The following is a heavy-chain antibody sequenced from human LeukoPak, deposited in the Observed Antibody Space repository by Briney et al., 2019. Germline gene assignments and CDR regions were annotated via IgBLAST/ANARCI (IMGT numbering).Heavy chain of an antibody. D-gene: IGHD3-22*01. CDR1: GGSISSGGYY. J-gene: IGHJ4*02. V-gene: IGHV4-31*03. CDR3: ASVGGDEDYYDSSGYYYFDY. CDR2: IYYSGST. Sequence: SETLSLTYTVSGGSISSGGYYWSWIRQHPGKGLEWIGYIYYSGSTYYNPSLKSRVTISVDTSKNQFSLKLSSVTAADTAVYYCASVGGDEDYYDSSGYYYFDYWGQGTLVTVSS.